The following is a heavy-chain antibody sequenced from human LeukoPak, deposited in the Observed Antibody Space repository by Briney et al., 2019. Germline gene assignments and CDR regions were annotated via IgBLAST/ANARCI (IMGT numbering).Heavy chain of an antibody. J-gene: IGHJ4*02. CDR3: ARGERWLQLGVFDY. D-gene: IGHD5-24*01. V-gene: IGHV4-34*01. CDR1: GGSFSGYY. CDR2: INHSGST. Sequence: SETLSLTCAVYGGSFSGYYWSWIRQPPGKGLEWIGGINHSGSTNYNPSLKSRVTISVDTSKNQFSLKLSSVTAADTAVYYCARGERWLQLGVFDYWGQGTLVTVSS.